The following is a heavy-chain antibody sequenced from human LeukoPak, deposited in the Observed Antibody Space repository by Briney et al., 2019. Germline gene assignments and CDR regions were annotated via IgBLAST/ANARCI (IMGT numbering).Heavy chain of an antibody. Sequence: ASVKVSCKASGYTFTGYYMHWVRQAPGQGLEWMGWINPNSGGTNYAQKFQGRVTMTRDTSISTAYMELSRLRSDDTAAYYCARDGMDSYDSSGYYPIDYWGQGTPVTVSS. CDR2: INPNSGGT. D-gene: IGHD3-22*01. V-gene: IGHV1-2*02. CDR3: ARDGMDSYDSSGYYPIDY. J-gene: IGHJ4*02. CDR1: GYTFTGYY.